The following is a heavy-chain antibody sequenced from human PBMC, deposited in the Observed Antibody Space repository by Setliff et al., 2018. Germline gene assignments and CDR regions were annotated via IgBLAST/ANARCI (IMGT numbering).Heavy chain of an antibody. D-gene: IGHD3-10*01. Sequence: PSETLSLTCAVSGDSVDNGNYYRSWLRQAAGKGLEWIGRIYASGSTNYNPSLKSRVTISLDTSKNQFSLKLNSVTAADTAVYYCARVPSYGSGSYYYYYYGMDVWGQGTTVTVSS. J-gene: IGHJ6*02. CDR3: ARVPSYGSGSYYYYYYGMDV. CDR1: GDSVDNGNYY. CDR2: IYASGST. V-gene: IGHV4-61*02.